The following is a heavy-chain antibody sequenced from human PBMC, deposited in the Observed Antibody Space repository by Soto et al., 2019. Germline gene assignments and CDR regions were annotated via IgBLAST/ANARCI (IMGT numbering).Heavy chain of an antibody. J-gene: IGHJ1*01. D-gene: IGHD6-19*01. CDR2: ISSGSDSI. CDR3: ARDRSADRFVQYFQH. V-gene: IGHV3-21*01. Sequence: PGGSLRLSCAPSGFIFTSYSMVWVRLAPGKGLEWVASISSGSDSIFYSDSVKGRFTVSRDNAKNSVFLHMNNLRADDTAVYFCARDRSADRFVQYFQHWGQGTQVTVSS. CDR1: GFIFTSYS.